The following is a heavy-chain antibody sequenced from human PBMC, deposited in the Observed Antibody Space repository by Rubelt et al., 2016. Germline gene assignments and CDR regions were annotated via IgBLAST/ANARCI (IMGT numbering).Heavy chain of an antibody. D-gene: IGHD2-21*01. CDR3: VVGIAQYYYYGLVV. CDR1: GGSFSSHG. CDR2: IIPLTGMA. V-gene: IGHV1-69*10. J-gene: IGHJ6*02. Sequence: QVHLVQSGAEVKKPGASVKVSCKASGGSFSSHGIVWVRQAPGQGLEWMGGIIPLTGMANYAQKFQGTVTITADKSTSTAYMEVTSLTSEDTAVYYCVVGIAQYYYYGLVVWGQGTPVIVSS.